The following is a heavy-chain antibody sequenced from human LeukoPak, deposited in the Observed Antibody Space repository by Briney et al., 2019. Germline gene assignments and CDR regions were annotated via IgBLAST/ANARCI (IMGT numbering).Heavy chain of an antibody. D-gene: IGHD6-19*01. Sequence: GGSLRLSCAASGFTFSSYAMSWVRQAPGKGLEWVSAISNGGTTYYADSVKGRFTISRDNSKNTVNLQANSLRAEDTAVYYCAKSLGYSSGWYYDYWGQGTLVTVSS. V-gene: IGHV3-23*01. CDR2: ISNGGTT. CDR3: AKSLGYSSGWYYDY. J-gene: IGHJ4*02. CDR1: GFTFSSYA.